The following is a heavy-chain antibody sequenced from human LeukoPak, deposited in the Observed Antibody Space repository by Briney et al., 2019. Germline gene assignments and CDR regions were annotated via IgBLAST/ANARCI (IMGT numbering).Heavy chain of an antibody. D-gene: IGHD2-2*01. J-gene: IGHJ3*02. Sequence: GGSLRLSCAASGFTFTNYAMSWVRQAPGKGLEWVGFIRSKAYGGTTEYAASVKGRFTISRDDSKSIAYLQMNSLRAEDTAVYYCAKDQWPDCSSTSCYAFDIWGQGTMVTVSS. CDR2: IRSKAYGGTT. CDR1: GFTFTNYA. CDR3: AKDQWPDCSSTSCYAFDI. V-gene: IGHV3-49*04.